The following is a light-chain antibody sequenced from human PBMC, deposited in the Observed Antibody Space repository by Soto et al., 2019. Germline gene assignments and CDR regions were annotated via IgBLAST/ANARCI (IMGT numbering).Light chain of an antibody. Sequence: QSVLTQDAPVSGSPGQSITISCTGNNKVVGGYNYVSWYQHHPGKAPKLMIYDVFTRPSGVFNRFSGSKSGNTASLTISALQAEDEADYYCTSWTSTSTYVFGSGTKVTVL. CDR1: NKVVGGYNY. CDR3: TSWTSTSTYV. V-gene: IGLV2-14*03. CDR2: DVF. J-gene: IGLJ1*01.